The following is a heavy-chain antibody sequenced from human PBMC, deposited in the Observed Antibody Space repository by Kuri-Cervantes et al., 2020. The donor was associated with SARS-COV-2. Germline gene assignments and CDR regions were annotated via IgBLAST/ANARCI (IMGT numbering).Heavy chain of an antibody. CDR2: IGSDSAYR. CDR1: GFTLSSYT. Sequence: GESLKISCVASGFTLSSYTVQWVRQPPGKGLEWVSSIGSDSAYRYTAETVKGRFTISRDDAKNTVFLQMKSLRAEDTALYYCARGSVTRIVAVNDDASHIWGQGTMVTVSS. V-gene: IGHV3-21*06. D-gene: IGHD3-22*01. J-gene: IGHJ3*02. CDR3: ARGSVTRIVAVNDDASHI.